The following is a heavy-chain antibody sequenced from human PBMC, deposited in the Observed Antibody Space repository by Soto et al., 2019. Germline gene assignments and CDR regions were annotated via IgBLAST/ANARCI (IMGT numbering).Heavy chain of an antibody. CDR2: IYYSGST. J-gene: IGHJ5*02. CDR1: GGSISSYY. Sequence: PSETLSLTCTVSGGSISSYYWNWIRQPPGKGLEWIGYIYYSGSTNYNPSLKSRVTISLDTSKNQFSLNLSSVTAADTAIYYCARAYSSGFYGPWGQGTLVTVSS. D-gene: IGHD3-22*01. CDR3: ARAYSSGFYGP. V-gene: IGHV4-59*01.